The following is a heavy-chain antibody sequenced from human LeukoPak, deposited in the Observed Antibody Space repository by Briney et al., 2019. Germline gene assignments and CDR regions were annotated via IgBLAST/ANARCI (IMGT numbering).Heavy chain of an antibody. J-gene: IGHJ4*02. V-gene: IGHV4-4*07. CDR2: IYTSGST. Sequence: SETLSLTCTVSGGSISSYYWSWVRQPAGKGLEWIGRIYTSGSTNYNPSLKSRVTMSVDTSKNQFSLKLSSVTAADPAVYYCARNRADLVVVSWGQGTLVTVSS. CDR1: GGSISSYY. D-gene: IGHD2-2*01. CDR3: ARNRADLVVVS.